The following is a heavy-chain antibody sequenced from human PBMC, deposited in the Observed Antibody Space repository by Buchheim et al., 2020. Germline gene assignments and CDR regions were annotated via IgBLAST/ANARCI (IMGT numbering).Heavy chain of an antibody. V-gene: IGHV4-34*01. CDR1: GGSFSGYY. CDR3: ARALTSSYRSYNWFDP. J-gene: IGHJ5*02. CDR2: INHSGGT. Sequence: QVQLQQWGAGLLKPSETLSLTCAVYGGSFSGYYWSWIRQPPGKGLEWIGEINHSGGTNYNPSLKSRVTISADTSKNQFSLMLSSVTAADTAVYYCARALTSSYRSYNWFDPWGQGTL. D-gene: IGHD2-2*01.